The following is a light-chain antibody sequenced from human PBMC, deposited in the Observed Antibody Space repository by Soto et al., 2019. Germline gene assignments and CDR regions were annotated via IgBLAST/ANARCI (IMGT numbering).Light chain of an antibody. V-gene: IGKV1-5*01. CDR1: QSVGTW. CDR3: QQYYNLPIT. J-gene: IGKJ5*01. CDR2: DAS. Sequence: GDRVTVTCRASQSVGTWLAWYQQKPGRAPNLLIYDASTLASAVPSRFSGSGSGTDFTVTISSLQPEDFATYSCQQYYNLPITFGQRTRLETK.